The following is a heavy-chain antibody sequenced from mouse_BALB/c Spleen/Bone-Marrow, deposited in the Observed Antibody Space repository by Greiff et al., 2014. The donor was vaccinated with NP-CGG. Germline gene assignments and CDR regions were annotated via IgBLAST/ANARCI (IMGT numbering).Heavy chain of an antibody. CDR3: ARPYRYDKEFAY. D-gene: IGHD2-14*01. V-gene: IGHV1-7*01. CDR2: IDPSTGHT. Sequence: QVQLQQSGAELAKPGASVKMSCKASGFPFTTYWMHWLKQRPGQGLEWIGYIDPSTGHTEYNQNFKDKATLTADKSSSTAYMQLSSLTSEDSAVYYCARPYRYDKEFAYWGQGTLVTVSA. J-gene: IGHJ3*01. CDR1: GFPFTTYW.